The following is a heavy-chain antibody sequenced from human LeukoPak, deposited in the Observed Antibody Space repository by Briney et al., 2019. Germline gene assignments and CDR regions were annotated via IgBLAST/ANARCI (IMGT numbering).Heavy chain of an antibody. Sequence: GGSLRLSCAASGFTFDDYAMHWVRQAPGKGLEWVSGISWNSGSIGYADSVKGRFTISRDNAKNSLYLQMNSLRAEDTALYYCAKEGQWLVRGGFDYWGQGTLVTVSS. J-gene: IGHJ4*02. CDR3: AKEGQWLVRGGFDY. CDR1: GFTFDDYA. CDR2: ISWNSGSI. V-gene: IGHV3-9*01. D-gene: IGHD6-19*01.